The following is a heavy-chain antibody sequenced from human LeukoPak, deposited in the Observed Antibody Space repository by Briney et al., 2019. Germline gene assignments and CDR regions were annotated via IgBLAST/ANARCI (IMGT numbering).Heavy chain of an antibody. J-gene: IGHJ4*02. CDR2: ISSSSSYI. Sequence: VGSLRLSCAASGFTFSSYSMNWVRQAPGKGLEWVSSISSSSSYIYYADSVKGRFTISRDNAKNSLYLQMNSLRAEDTAVYYCARALRIQLNYWGQGTLVTVSS. CDR1: GFTFSSYS. V-gene: IGHV3-21*01. D-gene: IGHD5-18*01. CDR3: ARALRIQLNY.